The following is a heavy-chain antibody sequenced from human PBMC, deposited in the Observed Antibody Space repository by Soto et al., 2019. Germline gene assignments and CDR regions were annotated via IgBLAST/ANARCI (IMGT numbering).Heavy chain of an antibody. CDR2: IYYSGST. CDR3: ARDQLEGNWFDP. J-gene: IGHJ5*02. Sequence: PSETLSLTCAVSGGSISSGGYSWSWIRQPPGKGLEWIDYIYYSGSTNYKPSLKSRVTTSVDTSKNQFSLKLSSVTAADTAVYYCARDQLEGNWFDPWGQGTLVTVSS. D-gene: IGHD1-1*01. V-gene: IGHV4-61*08. CDR1: GGSISSGGYS.